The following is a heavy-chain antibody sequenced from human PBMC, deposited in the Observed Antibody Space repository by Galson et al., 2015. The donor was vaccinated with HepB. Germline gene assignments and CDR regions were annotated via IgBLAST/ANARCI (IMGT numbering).Heavy chain of an antibody. D-gene: IGHD3-10*01. V-gene: IGHV3-30*03. CDR2: ISYDGSGK. Sequence: SLRLSCAASGFTFSRYGMHWVRQAPGKGLQWVAAISYDGSGKYYEDSVKGRLTISRDNSKNTLYLQMNSLRSEDTAVYYCARGRPGRRVIGSVGFDPWGQGTLVTVSS. CDR3: ARGRPGRRVIGSVGFDP. CDR1: GFTFSRYG. J-gene: IGHJ5*02.